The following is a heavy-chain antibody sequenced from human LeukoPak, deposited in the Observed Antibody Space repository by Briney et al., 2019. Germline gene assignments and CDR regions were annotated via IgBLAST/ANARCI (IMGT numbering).Heavy chain of an antibody. CDR3: ARAATVTTQNWFDP. J-gene: IGHJ5*02. CDR1: GGSISSGGYY. V-gene: IGHV4-31*03. CDR2: IYYSGST. Sequence: PSQTLSLTCTVSGGSISSGGYYWSWIRQHPGKGLEWIGYIYYSGSTYYNPSFKSRVTISVDTSKNQFSLKLSSVTAADTAVYYCARAATVTTQNWFDPWGQGTLVTVSS. D-gene: IGHD4-17*01.